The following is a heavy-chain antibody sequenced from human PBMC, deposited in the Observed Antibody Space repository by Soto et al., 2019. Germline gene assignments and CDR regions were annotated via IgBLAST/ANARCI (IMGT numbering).Heavy chain of an antibody. CDR2: ISSNGGST. Sequence: ESGGGLVQPGGSLRLSCAASGFTFSSYAMHWVRQAPGKGLEYVSAISSNGGSTYYANSVKGRFTISRDNSKNTLYLQMGSLRAEDMAVYYCARDRLELLFYMDVWGKGTTVTVSS. V-gene: IGHV3-64*01. J-gene: IGHJ6*03. CDR1: GFTFSSYA. CDR3: ARDRLELLFYMDV. D-gene: IGHD1-7*01.